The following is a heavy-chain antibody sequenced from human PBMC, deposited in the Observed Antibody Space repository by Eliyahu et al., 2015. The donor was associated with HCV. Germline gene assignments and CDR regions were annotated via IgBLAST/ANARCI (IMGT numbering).Heavy chain of an antibody. J-gene: IGHJ4*02. CDR2: IIPILGIA. CDR1: GGTFSSYA. CDR3: ARADYGDGRLDY. Sequence: QVQLVQSGAEVKKPGSSVKVSCKASGGTFSSYAISWVRQAPGQGLEWMGRIIPILGIANYAQKFQGRVTITADKSTSTAYMELSSLRSEDTAVYYCARADYGDGRLDYWGQGTLVTVSS. D-gene: IGHD4-17*01. V-gene: IGHV1-69*04.